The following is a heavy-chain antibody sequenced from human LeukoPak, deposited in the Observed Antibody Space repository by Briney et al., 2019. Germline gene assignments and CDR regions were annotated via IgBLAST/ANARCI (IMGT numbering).Heavy chain of an antibody. D-gene: IGHD3-9*01. J-gene: IGHJ6*04. V-gene: IGHV3-7*01. CDR1: GFTFSSYE. Sequence: QAGGSLRLSCAASGFTFSSYEMNWVRQAPGKGLEWVANIKQDGSEKYYVDSVKGRFTISRDNAKNSLYLQMNSLRAEDTAVYYCARDTPLRYFDWLDVWGKGTTVTISS. CDR3: ARDTPLRYFDWLDV. CDR2: IKQDGSEK.